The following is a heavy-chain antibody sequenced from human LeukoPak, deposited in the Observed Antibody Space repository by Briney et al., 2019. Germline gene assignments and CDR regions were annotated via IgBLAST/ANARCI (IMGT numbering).Heavy chain of an antibody. Sequence: GGSLRLSCTASEFSFSGHWMHWARQLPGKGLVWVSRISPTGSTTSYADSVKGRFTVSRDNAKNTLYLQVNNLRAEDTAVYYCARGPNSNWSGLDFWGQGTLLTVSS. V-gene: IGHV3-74*01. CDR1: EFSFSGHW. J-gene: IGHJ4*02. CDR2: ISPTGSTT. CDR3: ARGPNSNWSGLDF. D-gene: IGHD6-6*01.